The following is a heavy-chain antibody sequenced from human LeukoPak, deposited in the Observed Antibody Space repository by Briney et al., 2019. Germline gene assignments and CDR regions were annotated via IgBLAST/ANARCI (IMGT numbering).Heavy chain of an antibody. Sequence: SETLSLTCAVYGGSFSGYYWSWIRQPPGKGLEWIGEINHRGSTNYNPSLKSRVTISVDTSKNQFSLKLSSVTAADTAVYYCARPRRRYYYDSSGSFDYWGQGTLVTVSS. D-gene: IGHD3-22*01. CDR2: INHRGST. V-gene: IGHV4-34*01. J-gene: IGHJ4*02. CDR3: ARPRRRYYYDSSGSFDY. CDR1: GGSFSGYY.